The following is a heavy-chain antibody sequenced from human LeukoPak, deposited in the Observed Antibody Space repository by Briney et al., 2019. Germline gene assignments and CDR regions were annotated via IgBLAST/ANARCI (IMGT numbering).Heavy chain of an antibody. D-gene: IGHD3-22*01. CDR3: ARDDSSGYDAFDI. V-gene: IGHV3-30-3*01. J-gene: IGHJ3*02. Sequence: GGSLRLSCAASGFTFDDYAMHWVRQAPGKGLEWVAVISYDGSNKYYADSVKGRFTISRDNSKNTLYLQMNSLRAEDTAVYYCARDDSSGYDAFDIWGQGTMVTVSS. CDR2: ISYDGSNK. CDR1: GFTFDDYA.